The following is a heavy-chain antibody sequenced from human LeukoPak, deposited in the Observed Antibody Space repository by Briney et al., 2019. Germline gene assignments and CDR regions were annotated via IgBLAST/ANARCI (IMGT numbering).Heavy chain of an antibody. CDR1: RLTLSNYW. CDR3: AKDFGAVAGPLDY. J-gene: IGHJ4*02. CDR2: ISGSGGST. V-gene: IGHV3-23*01. D-gene: IGHD6-19*01. Sequence: PWGSLRLSCAASRLTLSNYWMSWVRQAPGKGLEWVSAISGSGGSTYYADSVKGRFTISRDNSKNTLYLQMNSLRAEDTAVYYCAKDFGAVAGPLDYWGQGTLVTVSS.